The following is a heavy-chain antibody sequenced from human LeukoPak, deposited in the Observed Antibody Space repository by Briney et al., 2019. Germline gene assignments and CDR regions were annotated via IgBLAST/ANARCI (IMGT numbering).Heavy chain of an antibody. Sequence: GGTLRLSCAGSGFTFRNYAMSWVRQAPGKGLEWVSAISGAGYNTYYADSVKGRFTLSRDNSKNTLFLQMNSLRAEDTALYYCAKDLKEGFCSTTSCYGIDSWGQGTLVTVSS. CDR1: GFTFRNYA. CDR2: ISGAGYNT. J-gene: IGHJ4*02. CDR3: AKDLKEGFCSTTSCYGIDS. D-gene: IGHD2-2*01. V-gene: IGHV3-23*01.